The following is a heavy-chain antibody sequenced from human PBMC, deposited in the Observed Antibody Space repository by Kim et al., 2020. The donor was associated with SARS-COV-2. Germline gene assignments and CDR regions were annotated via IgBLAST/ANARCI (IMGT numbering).Heavy chain of an antibody. Sequence: SVKVSCKASGGTFSSYAISWVRQAPGQGLEWMGGIIPIFGTANYAQKFQGRVTITADESTSTAYMELSSLRSEDTAVYYCATEGGRGMGGVRLRYFGWYIRAYYYGIGVWGQGTTVTVSS. CDR1: GGTFSSYA. CDR2: IIPIFGTA. D-gene: IGHD3-9*01. V-gene: IGHV1-69*13. CDR3: ATEGGRGMGGVRLRYFGWYIRAYYYGIGV. J-gene: IGHJ6*02.